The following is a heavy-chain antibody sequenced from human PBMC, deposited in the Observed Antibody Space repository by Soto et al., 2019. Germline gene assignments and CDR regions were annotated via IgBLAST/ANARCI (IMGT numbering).Heavy chain of an antibody. CDR2: INPSAGST. D-gene: IGHD1-26*01. Sequence: ASVKVSCKASGYTFTRYYMNWVRQAPGQGLEWMGIINPSAGSTSYAQNFQGRITMTSDTSTSTVYMELSSLRSEDTAVYYCARDDAGFSGSHYIDYFNYWGQGALVTVSS. V-gene: IGHV1-46*01. J-gene: IGHJ4*02. CDR3: ARDDAGFSGSHYIDYFNY. CDR1: GYTFTRYY.